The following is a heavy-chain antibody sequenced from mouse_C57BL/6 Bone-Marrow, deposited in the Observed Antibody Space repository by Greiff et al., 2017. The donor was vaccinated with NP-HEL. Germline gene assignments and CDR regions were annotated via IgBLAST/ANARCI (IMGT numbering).Heavy chain of an antibody. D-gene: IGHD2-2*01. CDR2: INPNYGTT. J-gene: IGHJ4*01. Sequence: EVHLHHSFPSLFPPFASVPLSFPSSCSSFPYYPLNFFTPRNCTSLAWIGVINPNYGTTSYNQKFTGKATLTVAQSSSTAYMQLNSLSSEESAVEYCARWGPYYGYDEGAMDYWGQGTSVTVSS. CDR3: ARWGPYYGYDEGAMDY. CDR1: CSSFPYYP. V-gene: IGHV1-39*01.